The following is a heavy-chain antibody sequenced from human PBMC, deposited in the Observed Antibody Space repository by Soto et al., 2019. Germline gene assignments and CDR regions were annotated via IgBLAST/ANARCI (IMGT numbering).Heavy chain of an antibody. CDR2: IYHSGST. CDR1: GGSISSSNW. CDR3: ARGTSRMPYYYYYGMDV. V-gene: IGHV4-4*02. D-gene: IGHD1-1*01. J-gene: IGHJ6*02. Sequence: SETVSLTCAVSGGSISSSNWWSWVRQPPGKGLEWIGEIYHSGSTNYNPSLKSRVTISVDKSKNQFSLKLSSVTAADTAVYYCARGTSRMPYYYYYGMDVWGQGTTVTVSS.